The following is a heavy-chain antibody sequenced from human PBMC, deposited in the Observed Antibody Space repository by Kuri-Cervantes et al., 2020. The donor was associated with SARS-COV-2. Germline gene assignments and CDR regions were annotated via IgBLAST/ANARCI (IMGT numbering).Heavy chain of an antibody. D-gene: IGHD5-18*01. Sequence: GESLKISCSASGFTFSSYSINWVRQAPGKGLEWVSSISSWSTYIFYADSVKGRFTISRDNAKNSLYLQMNSLRAEDTAVYYCAKTKGVDTAMDCIDYWGQGTLVTVSS. CDR1: GFTFSSYS. J-gene: IGHJ4*02. CDR3: AKTKGVDTAMDCIDY. CDR2: ISSWSTYI. V-gene: IGHV3-21*01.